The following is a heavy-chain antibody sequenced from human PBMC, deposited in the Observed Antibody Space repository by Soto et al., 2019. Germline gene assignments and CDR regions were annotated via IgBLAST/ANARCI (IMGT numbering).Heavy chain of an antibody. D-gene: IGHD3-3*01. V-gene: IGHV4-39*01. CDR1: GGSISSSSYY. J-gene: IGHJ4*02. CDR3: ARLGVVIS. Sequence: SETLSLTCTVSGGSISSSSYYWGWIRQPPGKGLEWIGSIYYSGSTYYNPSLKSRVTISVDTSKNQFSLKLSSVTAADTAVYYCARLGVVISWGQGNLVTVSS. CDR2: IYYSGST.